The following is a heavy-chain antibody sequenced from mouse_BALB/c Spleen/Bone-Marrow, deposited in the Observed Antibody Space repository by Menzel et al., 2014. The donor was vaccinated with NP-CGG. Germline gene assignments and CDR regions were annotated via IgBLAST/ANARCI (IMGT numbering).Heavy chain of an antibody. V-gene: IGHV2-5*01. CDR2: IWRGGST. CDR1: GFSLSSYG. CDR3: AKNLMGYFDV. J-gene: IGHJ1*01. Sequence: VMLVESGPGLVQPSESLSITCTVSGFSLSSYGVHWVRQSPGKGLEWLGAIWRGGSTDYNAAFMSRLSITRDNSKSQVFFKVNSLQPDDTAIYYCAKNLMGYFDVWGAGTTVTVSS.